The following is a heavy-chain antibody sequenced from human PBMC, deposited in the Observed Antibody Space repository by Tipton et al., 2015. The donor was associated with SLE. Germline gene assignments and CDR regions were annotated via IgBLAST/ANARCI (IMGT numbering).Heavy chain of an antibody. CDR1: SGSISSHY. D-gene: IGHD6-19*01. CDR3: AKSSAVAGRGGDS. V-gene: IGHV4-59*03. CDR2: VNHSGST. J-gene: IGHJ4*02. Sequence: TLSLTCIVSSGSISSHYWSWIRQPPGKGLEWIAYVNHSGSTNYNPSLKSRVTILIDSSKIQLSMKLSSVTAADTSLYYCAKSSAVAGRGGDSWGQGTLVTVSS.